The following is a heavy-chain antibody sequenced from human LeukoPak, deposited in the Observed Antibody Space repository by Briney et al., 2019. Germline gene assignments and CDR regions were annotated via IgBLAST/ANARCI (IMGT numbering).Heavy chain of an antibody. CDR2: IYHSGST. Sequence: TSETLSLTCAVSGGSISSGGYSWSWIRQPPGKGLEWIGYIYHSGSTYYNPSLKSRVTISVDRSKNQFSLKLSSLTAADTAVYYCARNTYYDFWSGSYFDYWGQGTLVTVSS. V-gene: IGHV4-30-2*01. CDR1: GGSISSGGYS. CDR3: ARNTYYDFWSGSYFDY. D-gene: IGHD3-3*01. J-gene: IGHJ4*02.